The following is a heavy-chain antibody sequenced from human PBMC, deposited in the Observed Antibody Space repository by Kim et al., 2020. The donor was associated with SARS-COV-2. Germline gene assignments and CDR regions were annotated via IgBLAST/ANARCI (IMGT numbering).Heavy chain of an antibody. D-gene: IGHD3-9*01. Sequence: PVKGRFTISRDNAKCSLFLQMNSLRAEETAVYYCAKGVNYDILTGYGAWGQGTLVTVSS. CDR3: AKGVNYDILTGYGA. J-gene: IGHJ5*02. V-gene: IGHV3-11*06.